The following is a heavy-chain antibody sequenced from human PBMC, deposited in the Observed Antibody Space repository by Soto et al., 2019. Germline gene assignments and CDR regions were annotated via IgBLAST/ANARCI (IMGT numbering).Heavy chain of an antibody. V-gene: IGHV1-8*01. J-gene: IGHJ3*02. Sequence: QVQLVQSGAEVKKPGASVKVSCKASGYTFTSYDINWVRQATGQGQEWMGWTNPKSGNTGYAKKFQGRVTMTRNTSISTAYMAMSSLRSEDTAVYYCASPVWRELTNDAFDIWGQGTMVTVSS. D-gene: IGHD1-7*01. CDR3: ASPVWRELTNDAFDI. CDR1: GYTFTSYD. CDR2: TNPKSGNT.